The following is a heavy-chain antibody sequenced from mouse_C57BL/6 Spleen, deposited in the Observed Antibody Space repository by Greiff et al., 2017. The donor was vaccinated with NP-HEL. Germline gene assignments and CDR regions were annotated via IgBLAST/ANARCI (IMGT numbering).Heavy chain of an antibody. Sequence: VQLQQPGAELVKPGASVKVSCKASGYTFTSYWMHWVKQRPGQGLEWIGRIHPSDSDTNYNQKFKGKATLTVDKSSSTAYMQLSSLTSEDSAVYYCATPVITTVVAPAYWGQGTLVTVSA. CDR3: ATPVITTVVAPAY. CDR1: GYTFTSYW. J-gene: IGHJ3*01. V-gene: IGHV1-74*01. CDR2: IHPSDSDT. D-gene: IGHD1-1*01.